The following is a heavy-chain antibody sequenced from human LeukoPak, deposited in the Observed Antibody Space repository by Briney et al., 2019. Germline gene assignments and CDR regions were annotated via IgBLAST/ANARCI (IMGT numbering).Heavy chain of an antibody. D-gene: IGHD5-12*01. Sequence: SVKVSCKASVCTFSSYAISWVRQAPGQGLEWMGGIIPIFGTANYAQKFQGRVTITTDESTSTAYMELSSLRSEDTAVYYCASNIVATIWRRYYFDYWGQGTLVTVSS. CDR2: IIPIFGTA. J-gene: IGHJ4*02. CDR1: VCTFSSYA. CDR3: ASNIVATIWRRYYFDY. V-gene: IGHV1-69*05.